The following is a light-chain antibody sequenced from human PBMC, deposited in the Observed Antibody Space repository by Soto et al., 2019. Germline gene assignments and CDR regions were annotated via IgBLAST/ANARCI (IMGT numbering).Light chain of an antibody. Sequence: QSALTQPPSASGSPGQSVTISCTGTSSDVGGYKYVSWYQQHPGKVPKLFIYEVSNRPSGVSNRFSGSKSGNTASLTISGLQAEDEAEYYCSSYTRSTTLNVLFGGGTQLTVL. V-gene: IGLV2-14*01. CDR3: SSYTRSTTLNVL. CDR2: EVS. J-gene: IGLJ7*01. CDR1: SSDVGGYKY.